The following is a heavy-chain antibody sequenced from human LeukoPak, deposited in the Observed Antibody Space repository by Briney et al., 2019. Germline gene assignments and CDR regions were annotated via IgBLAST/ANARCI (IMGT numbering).Heavy chain of an antibody. D-gene: IGHD4-11*01. CDR2: IDSSGDYI. CDR1: GFTFSTYG. Sequence: GGSLRLSCAASGFTFSTYGMNLVRQAPWKGLEWVSSIDSSGDYIYYADSVKGRFTISRDNAKNSLYLQMNSLRVEDSAVYFCARDRGTVTYSDYWGQGTLVTVSS. CDR3: ARDRGTVTYSDY. V-gene: IGHV3-21*01. J-gene: IGHJ4*02.